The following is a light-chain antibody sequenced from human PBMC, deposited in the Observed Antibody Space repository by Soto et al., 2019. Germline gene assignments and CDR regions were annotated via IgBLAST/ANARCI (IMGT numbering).Light chain of an antibody. J-gene: IGLJ1*01. V-gene: IGLV2-14*01. CDR1: STDVGGYNY. CDR3: SSYRSSSTVYV. CDR2: DVS. Sequence: SALTQPASVSGSPGQSITISCTGTSTDVGGYNYVSWYQQHPGEAPKLLIYDVSNRPSGVSNRFSGSKSGNTASLTISGLQAEDEADYYCSSYRSSSTVYVFGTGTKVTV.